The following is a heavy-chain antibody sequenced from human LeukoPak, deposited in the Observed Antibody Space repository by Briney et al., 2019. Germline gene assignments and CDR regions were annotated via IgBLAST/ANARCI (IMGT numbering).Heavy chain of an antibody. CDR3: ARMNCSGSYFGLNWFDT. V-gene: IGHV1-2*02. J-gene: IGHJ5*02. Sequence: EASMKVSCKASGYTFTGYYIHWIRQAPGQGLEWMGWIISDSGGTNYAQKFQGRVTMTRDTSISTTYMELSRLGADDTAVYYCARMNCSGSYFGLNWFDTWGQGTLVTVSS. D-gene: IGHD3-10*02. CDR2: IISDSGGT. CDR1: GYTFTGYY.